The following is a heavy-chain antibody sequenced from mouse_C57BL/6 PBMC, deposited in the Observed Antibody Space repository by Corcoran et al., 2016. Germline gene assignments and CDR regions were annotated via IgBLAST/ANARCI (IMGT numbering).Heavy chain of an antibody. CDR2: IYPRSGNT. CDR1: GYTFTSYG. J-gene: IGHJ4*01. CDR3: EKGIGKDAMDY. V-gene: IGHV1-81*01. Sequence: QVQLQQSGAELARPGTSVKLSCKASGYTFTSYGISWVEQRTEQGLAWIGEIYPRSGNTYYNEKFKVKATLTADKSSSTAYMELRSLTSEDSAVYVCEKGIGKDAMDYWGQGTSVTVSS. D-gene: IGHD3-3*01.